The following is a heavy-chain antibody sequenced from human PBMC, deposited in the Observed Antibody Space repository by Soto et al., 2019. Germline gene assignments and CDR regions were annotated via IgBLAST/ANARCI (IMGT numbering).Heavy chain of an antibody. CDR1: GYIFTNYD. CDR3: VRFASSGWYTGGY. Sequence: QVQLVQSGGEVKKPGASVKVSCKASGYIFTNYDIGWVRQATGQGIEWMGWISPYSGNTKYTQKVQGSVTMTTDTSTSTAYLGLRSLRSDDAAVYYCVRFASSGWYTGGYWGQGTLVTVSS. D-gene: IGHD6-19*01. CDR2: ISPYSGNT. J-gene: IGHJ4*02. V-gene: IGHV1-18*01.